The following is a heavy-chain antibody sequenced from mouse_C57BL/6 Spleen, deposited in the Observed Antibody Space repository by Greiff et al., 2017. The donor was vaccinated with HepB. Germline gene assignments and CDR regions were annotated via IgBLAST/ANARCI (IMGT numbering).Heavy chain of an antibody. CDR1: GFTFSSYG. V-gene: IGHV5-6*01. J-gene: IGHJ2*01. Sequence: EVKLMESGGDLVKPGGSLKLSCAASGFTFSSYGMSWVRQTPDKRLEWVATISSGGSYTYYPDSVKGRFTITRDNAKNTLYQQMSSLKSEDTAMYYCARKGDYDYGDFDYWGQGTTLTVSS. CDR3: ARKGDYDYGDFDY. D-gene: IGHD2-4*01. CDR2: ISSGGSYT.